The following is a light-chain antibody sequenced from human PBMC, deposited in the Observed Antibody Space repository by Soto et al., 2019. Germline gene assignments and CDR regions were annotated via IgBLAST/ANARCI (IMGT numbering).Light chain of an antibody. J-gene: IGKJ1*01. V-gene: IGKV3-20*01. CDR3: QQYGGSPRT. CDR2: GAS. CDR1: QSVGSIY. Sequence: DIVLTQSPGTLSLSPGERATLSCRASQSVGSIYLAWYQQKPGQAPRLLIHGASNRASGVPARFSGSGSGTDFTLTISRLEPEDSAVYYCQQYGGSPRTFGQGTKVDIK.